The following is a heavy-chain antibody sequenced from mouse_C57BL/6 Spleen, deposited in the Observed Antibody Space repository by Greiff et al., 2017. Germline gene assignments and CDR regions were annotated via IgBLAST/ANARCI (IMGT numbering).Heavy chain of an antibody. J-gene: IGHJ2*01. CDR3: ARKDLLLPFDY. CDR1: GYTFTSYW. Sequence: VQLQQPGAELVRPGTSVKLSCKASGYTFTSYWMHWVKQRPGQGLEWIGVIDPSDSYTNYNQKFKGKATLTVDTSSSTAYMQLSSLTSEDSAVYYCARKDLLLPFDYWGQGTTLTVSS. D-gene: IGHD1-1*01. V-gene: IGHV1-59*01. CDR2: IDPSDSYT.